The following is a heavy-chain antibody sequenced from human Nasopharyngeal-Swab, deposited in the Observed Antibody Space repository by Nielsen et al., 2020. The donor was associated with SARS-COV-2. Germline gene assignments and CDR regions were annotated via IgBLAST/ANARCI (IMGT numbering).Heavy chain of an antibody. J-gene: IGHJ4*02. D-gene: IGHD6-13*01. CDR2: IYHSGST. V-gene: IGHV4-38-2*02. CDR3: ARGGGSSSWVDY. Sequence: GSLRLSCTVSGYSISSGYYWGWIRQPPGKGLEWIGSIYHSGSTYYNPSLKSRVTISVDTSKNQFSLKLGSVTAADTAVYYCARGGGSSSWVDYWGQGTLVTVSS. CDR1: GYSISSGYY.